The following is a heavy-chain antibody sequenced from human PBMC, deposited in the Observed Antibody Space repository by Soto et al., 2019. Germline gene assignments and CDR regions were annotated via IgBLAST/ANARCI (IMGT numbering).Heavy chain of an antibody. D-gene: IGHD3-3*01. CDR1: GGSISSYY. Sequence: SETLSLTCTVSGGSISSYYWSWIRQPPGKGLEWIGYIYYSGSTNYNPSLKSRVTISVDTSKNQFSLKLSSVTAADTAVYYCARVNWGGFLEGAYYYMDVWGKGTTVTVSS. CDR3: ARVNWGGFLEGAYYYMDV. J-gene: IGHJ6*03. CDR2: IYYSGST. V-gene: IGHV4-59*01.